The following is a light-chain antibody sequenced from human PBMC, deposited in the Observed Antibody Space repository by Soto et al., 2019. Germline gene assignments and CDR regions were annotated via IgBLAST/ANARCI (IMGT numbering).Light chain of an antibody. CDR3: QKYNSPPRT. V-gene: IGKV1-27*01. J-gene: IGKJ1*01. CDR1: QDIANF. Sequence: DIQMTQSPSSLSASVGDRVSITCRASQDIANFLAWYQHKAGKVPTLLIYAASTLQSGVPSRFSGSASGTDFTLTIGRLQPEDVATYYCQKYNSPPRTFGQGSKVEV. CDR2: AAS.